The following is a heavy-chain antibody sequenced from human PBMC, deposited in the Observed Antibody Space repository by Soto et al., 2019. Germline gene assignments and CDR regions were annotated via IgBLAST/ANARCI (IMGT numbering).Heavy chain of an antibody. D-gene: IGHD3-10*01. CDR1: GYTLTSYG. CDR3: ARDFVASGSYGSGY. CDR2: ISTYNGNT. Sequence: QVQLVQSGAEVKKPGASVKVSCKASGYTLTSYGISWVRQAPGQGLEWMGWISTYNGNTNYAQRFQGRVTMTTDTSTSTAYMELRSLRSDDTAVYYCARDFVASGSYGSGYLGQGTLVTVSS. V-gene: IGHV1-18*01. J-gene: IGHJ4*02.